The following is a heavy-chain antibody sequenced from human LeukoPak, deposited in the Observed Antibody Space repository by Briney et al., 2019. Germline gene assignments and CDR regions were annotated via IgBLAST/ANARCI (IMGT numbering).Heavy chain of an antibody. CDR2: IIPILGIA. CDR1: GGTFSSYA. V-gene: IGHV1-69*04. D-gene: IGHD5-18*01. J-gene: IGHJ6*02. Sequence: SVKVSCKASGGTFSSYAISWERQAPGQGLEWMGRIIPILGIANNAQKFQGRVTITADKSTSTAYMELSSLRSEDTAVYYCARVDTAMVPYYYYGMDVWGQGTTVTVSS. CDR3: ARVDTAMVPYYYYGMDV.